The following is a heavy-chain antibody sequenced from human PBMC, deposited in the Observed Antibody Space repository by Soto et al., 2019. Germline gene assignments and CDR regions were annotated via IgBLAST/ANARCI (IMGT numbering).Heavy chain of an antibody. CDR3: ARKATIGVGSGSTPYFDY. CDR1: GGSISSSNW. D-gene: IGHD6-25*01. V-gene: IGHV4-4*02. J-gene: IGHJ4*02. CDR2: IYHSGST. Sequence: SETLSLTCAVSGGSISSSNWWSWVRQPPGKGLEWIGEIYHSGSTNYNPSLKSRVTISVDKSKNQFSLKLSSVTAADTAVYYCARKATIGVGSGSTPYFDYWGQGTLVTVSS.